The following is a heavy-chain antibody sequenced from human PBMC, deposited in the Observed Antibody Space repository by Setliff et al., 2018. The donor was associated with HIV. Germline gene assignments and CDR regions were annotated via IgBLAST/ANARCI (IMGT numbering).Heavy chain of an antibody. CDR1: GGSFSGYY. J-gene: IGHJ6*02. V-gene: IGHV4-34*01. CDR2: INHSGST. Sequence: SETLSLTCAVYGGSFSGYYWSWIRQPPGKGLEWIGEINHSGSTNYNPSLKSRVTISVDTSKNQFSLKLSSVTAADTAVYYCARLRLLYYYYGMDVWGQGTTVTVSS. CDR3: ARLRLLYYYYGMDV.